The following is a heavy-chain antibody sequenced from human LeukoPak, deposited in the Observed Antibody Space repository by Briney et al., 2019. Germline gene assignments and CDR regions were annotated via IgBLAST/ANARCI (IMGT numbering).Heavy chain of an antibody. V-gene: IGHV3-7*01. CDR1: GFPFSSHY. CDR3: ARGWRDAGY. Sequence: PGGSLRLSCAASGFPFSSHYMGWVRQAPGKGPEWVALMNPDGSQKAYVDSLKGRFAISRDNARNSLFLLMNSLRAEDTAVYYCARGWRDAGYWGQGTLVTVSS. CDR2: MNPDGSQK. J-gene: IGHJ4*02. D-gene: IGHD3-3*01.